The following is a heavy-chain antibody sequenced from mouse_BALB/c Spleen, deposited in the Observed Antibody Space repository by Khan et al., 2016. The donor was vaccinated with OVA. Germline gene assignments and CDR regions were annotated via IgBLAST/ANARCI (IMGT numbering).Heavy chain of an antibody. CDR1: GYTFTTYW. CDR3: TRDRIDY. J-gene: IGHJ2*01. Sequence: VQLQQSGAELAKPGASVKMSCKASGYTFTTYWMHWVKQRPGQGLEWIGYINPTSGYTDYNEKFKDRATLSADQSSSTAYMQLSSLTSEDSAVYYCTRDRIDYGGQGTTLTVSS. CDR2: INPTSGYT. V-gene: IGHV1-7*01.